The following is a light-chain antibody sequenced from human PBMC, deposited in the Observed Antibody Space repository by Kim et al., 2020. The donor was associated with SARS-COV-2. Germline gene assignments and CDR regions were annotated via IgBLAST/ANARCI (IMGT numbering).Light chain of an antibody. CDR3: HQFKKWPLT. CDR2: GAS. Sequence: VSPRETAPLSCRASQSVSSDLAWYQQKPGQAPRLLVYGASTRATGIPARFSGSGSGTEFTLTISSLQSEDFAVYYCHQFKKWPLTFGGGTKVDIK. J-gene: IGKJ4*01. V-gene: IGKV3-15*01. CDR1: QSVSSD.